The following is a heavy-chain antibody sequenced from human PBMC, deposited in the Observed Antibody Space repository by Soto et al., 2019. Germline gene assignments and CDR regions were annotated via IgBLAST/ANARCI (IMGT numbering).Heavy chain of an antibody. J-gene: IGHJ4*02. D-gene: IGHD3-3*01. V-gene: IGHV2-5*02. Sequence: QITLNESGPTVVRPTETLTLTCRFSGFSLTTSGVGVGWIRQSPGKAPEWLAIIYCDDDKRYSASLKSRLTITKDTSKNQVVLTVSDLDPTDTATYYCAHRVLRTVFGLVTTTAIYFDFWGQGTPVAVSS. CDR1: GFSLTTSGVG. CDR2: IYCDDDK. CDR3: AHRVLRTVFGLVTTTAIYFDF.